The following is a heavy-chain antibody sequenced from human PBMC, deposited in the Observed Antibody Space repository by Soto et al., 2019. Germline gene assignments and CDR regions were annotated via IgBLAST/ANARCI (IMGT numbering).Heavy chain of an antibody. D-gene: IGHD1-26*01. CDR2: ISAYNANT. V-gene: IGHV1-18*01. Sequence: VPGKVSCKASGYTFTSYVISCVLQAPGQGLEWMGWISAYNANTTDAQKLQGRVTMPKDTSTSTSYMERRSLRSDDTAVYFCAGDRLGATGDYWGQGTLVTVSS. CDR1: GYTFTSYV. J-gene: IGHJ4*02. CDR3: AGDRLGATGDY.